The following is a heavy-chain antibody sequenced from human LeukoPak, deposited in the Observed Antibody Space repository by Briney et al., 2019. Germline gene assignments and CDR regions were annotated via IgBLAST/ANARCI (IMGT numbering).Heavy chain of an antibody. V-gene: IGHV3-21*01. CDR2: ISSSSSYI. Sequence: NPGGSLRLSCAASGFTFSSYSMNWVRQAPGKGLEWVSSISSSSSYIYYADSVKGRFTISRDNAKNSLYLQMNSLRAEDTAVYYCARGTYCSGGSCYYYYYMDVWGKGTTVTVSS. CDR1: GFTFSSYS. D-gene: IGHD2-15*01. J-gene: IGHJ6*03. CDR3: ARGTYCSGGSCYYYYYMDV.